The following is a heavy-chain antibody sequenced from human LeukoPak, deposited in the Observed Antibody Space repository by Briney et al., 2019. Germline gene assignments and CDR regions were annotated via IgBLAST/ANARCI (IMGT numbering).Heavy chain of an antibody. D-gene: IGHD3-10*01. CDR2: ISSSSSTI. Sequence: GGSLRLSCAASGFTFSSYSMNWVRQAPGKGLEWVSYISSSSSTIYYADSVKGRFTISRDNAKNSLYLQMNSLRAEDTAVYYCAREARGSGSYSSWFDPWGQGTLVTVSS. CDR3: AREARGSGSYSSWFDP. V-gene: IGHV3-48*01. CDR1: GFTFSSYS. J-gene: IGHJ5*02.